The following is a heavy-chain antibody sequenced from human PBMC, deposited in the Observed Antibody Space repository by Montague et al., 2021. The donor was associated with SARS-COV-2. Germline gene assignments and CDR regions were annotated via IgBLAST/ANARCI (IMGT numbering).Heavy chain of an antibody. Sequence: SETLSLTCAVSGGSIGSSHWWSWVRQPPGKGLEWIGEIYHSGSTNYNPSLKSRVTISIDKSKNQFSLKLSSVTAADTAVYYCAREFRTYGYGGQYWYFDLWGRGTLVTVSS. D-gene: IGHD3-10*01. V-gene: IGHV4-4*02. CDR1: GGSIGSSHW. CDR2: IYHSGST. J-gene: IGHJ2*01. CDR3: AREFRTYGYGGQYWYFDL.